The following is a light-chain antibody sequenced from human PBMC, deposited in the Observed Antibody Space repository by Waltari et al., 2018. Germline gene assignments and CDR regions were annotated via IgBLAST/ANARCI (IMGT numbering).Light chain of an antibody. CDR3: CSYAGSYTWV. Sequence: SALTQPRSVSGSPGQSVTISCTGTTNELGSYNNVSWYQQHPGKAPKLIILDVTKRPSGVPDRLSGSKSGNTASLTISGLRAEDEAEYYCCSYAGSYTWVFGGGTKLTVV. CDR2: DVT. J-gene: IGLJ3*02. CDR1: TNELGSYNN. V-gene: IGLV2-11*01.